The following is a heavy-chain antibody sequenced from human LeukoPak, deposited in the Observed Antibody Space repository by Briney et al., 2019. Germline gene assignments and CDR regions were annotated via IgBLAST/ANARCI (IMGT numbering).Heavy chain of an antibody. CDR2: INRDGTTT. CDR1: GFTFNSYW. Sequence: PGGSLRLSCAASGFTFNSYWLLCVRQAPGKGLVWVSRINRDGTTTAYADSVKGRFTISRDNAKNTLYLQMNSLRAEDTAVYYCARGLNGDYYWGQGTLVTVSS. D-gene: IGHD2-21*02. J-gene: IGHJ4*02. V-gene: IGHV3-74*01. CDR3: ARGLNGDYY.